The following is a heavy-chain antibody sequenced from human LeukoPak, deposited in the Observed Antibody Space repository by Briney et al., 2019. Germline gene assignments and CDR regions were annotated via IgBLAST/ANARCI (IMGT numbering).Heavy chain of an antibody. CDR2: IYYSGST. CDR3: VRLDNTGWNYFDY. J-gene: IGHJ4*02. D-gene: IGHD6-19*01. Sequence: ASETLSLTCTVSGGSINSLYWSWIRQPPGKGLEWIGDIYYSGSTNYNPSLKSRVTISVDTSKNHLSLKLSSVLAADTAIYYCVRLDNTGWNYFDYWGQGILVTVSS. V-gene: IGHV4-59*08. CDR1: GGSINSLY.